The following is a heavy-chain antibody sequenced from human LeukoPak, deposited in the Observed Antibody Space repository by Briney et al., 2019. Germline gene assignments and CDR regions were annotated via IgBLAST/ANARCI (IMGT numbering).Heavy chain of an antibody. D-gene: IGHD3-10*01. J-gene: IGHJ4*02. CDR3: AKGSFVLLWFGELLF. CDR2: IKYDGSDK. Sequence: PGGSLRLSCAASGFTFSSYGIHWVRQAPGKGLEWVAFIKYDGSDKYYADSVKGRFTISRDNSKNTLSLQMNSLRAEDTAVYYCAKGSFVLLWFGELLFGGQGTLVTVSS. V-gene: IGHV3-30*02. CDR1: GFTFSSYG.